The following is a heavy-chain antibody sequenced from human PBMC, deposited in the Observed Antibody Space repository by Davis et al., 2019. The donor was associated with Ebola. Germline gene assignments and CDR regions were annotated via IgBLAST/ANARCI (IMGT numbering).Heavy chain of an antibody. V-gene: IGHV3-74*01. D-gene: IGHD6-13*01. CDR1: GFTISSYW. J-gene: IGHJ4*02. CDR3: GRGLYSESSVGIDS. Sequence: HTGGSLRLSCVVSGFTISSYWMYWVRLVPGKGLQCVSRIKSDGSRRVYADSVEGRFTISRDNVENTVYLQMSSLRAEDTAIYYCGRGLYSESSVGIDSWGQGTLVTVSS. CDR2: IKSDGSRR.